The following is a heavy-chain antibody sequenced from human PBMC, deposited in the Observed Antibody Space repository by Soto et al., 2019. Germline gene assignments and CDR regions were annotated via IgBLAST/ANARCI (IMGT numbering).Heavy chain of an antibody. CDR3: ARERSSGWYVDY. D-gene: IGHD6-19*01. Sequence: QVQLVQSGAEVKKPGASVKVSCKASGYTFTSYDINWXRQATGQGLEWMGWMNPNSGNTGYAQKFQGRVTXXXXXXXXXXXXXXXXXXXXXTXVXXCARERSSGWYVDYWGQGTLVTVSS. CDR2: MNPNSGNT. V-gene: IGHV1-8*01. CDR1: GYTFTSYD. J-gene: IGHJ4*02.